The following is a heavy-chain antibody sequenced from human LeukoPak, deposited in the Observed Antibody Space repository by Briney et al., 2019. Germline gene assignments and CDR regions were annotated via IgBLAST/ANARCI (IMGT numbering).Heavy chain of an antibody. CDR2: IYGGGRT. J-gene: IGHJ4*02. V-gene: IGHV3-53*01. CDR1: GFPVNSNY. CDR3: ARDLGYSRTFGY. Sequence: QAGGSLRLSCAASGFPVNSNYMRWVRPATRQGLEWVLVIYGGGRTYYAASVKGQFSISRDNTKNTLYLQMHSLTAEDTAVYYCARDLGYSRTFGYWGQGTLVTVSS. D-gene: IGHD6-13*01.